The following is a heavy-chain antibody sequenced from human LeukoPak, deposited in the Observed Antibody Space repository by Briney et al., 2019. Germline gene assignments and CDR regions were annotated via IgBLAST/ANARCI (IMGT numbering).Heavy chain of an antibody. J-gene: IGHJ2*01. Sequence: GGSLRLSCAASGFTFSSYSMNWARQAPGKGLEWLSSISGSSSYIYYADSVKGRFTISRDNARNSLYLQMKSLRAEDTALYYCARTPSIVGYTSRELGHWYFDLWGRGTPVTVSS. CDR3: ARTPSIVGYTSRELGHWYFDL. V-gene: IGHV3-21*01. D-gene: IGHD6-13*01. CDR2: ISGSSSYI. CDR1: GFTFSSYS.